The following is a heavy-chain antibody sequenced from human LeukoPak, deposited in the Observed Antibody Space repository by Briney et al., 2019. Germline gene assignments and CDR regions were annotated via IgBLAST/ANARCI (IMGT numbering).Heavy chain of an antibody. CDR2: IYSSGTT. CDR3: AREPGPGGYSWSNWFDP. V-gene: IGHV4-61*02. J-gene: IGHJ5*02. D-gene: IGHD5-12*01. Sequence: SETLSLTCSVSGGSISSGSYAWSWVRQPAGKGLEWIGRIYSSGTTNYNPSLKSRVTISVDTSKNQFSLKLSSVTAADTAVYYCAREPGPGGYSWSNWFDPWGQGTLVTVSS. CDR1: GGSISSGSYA.